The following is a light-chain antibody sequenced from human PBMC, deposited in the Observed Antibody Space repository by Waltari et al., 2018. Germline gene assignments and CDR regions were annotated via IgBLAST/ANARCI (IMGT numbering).Light chain of an antibody. V-gene: IGKV3-20*01. CDR1: QSVSRA. J-gene: IGKJ1*01. Sequence: EIVLTQSPGTLSLSPGERATLSCRASQSVSRALAWYQQKPGQAPRLLIYAASSRATGIPDRFSGSGPGTDFSLTISRLEPEDFAVYYCQHYVRLPVTFGQGTKVEIK. CDR2: AAS. CDR3: QHYVRLPVT.